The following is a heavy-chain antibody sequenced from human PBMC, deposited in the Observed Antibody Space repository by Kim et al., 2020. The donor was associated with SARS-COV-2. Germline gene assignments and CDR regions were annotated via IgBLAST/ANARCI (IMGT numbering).Heavy chain of an antibody. CDR2: INAGNGNT. Sequence: ASVKVSCKASGYTFTSYAMHWVRQAPGQRLEWMGWINAGNGNTKYSQKFQGRVTITRDTSASTAYMELSSLRSVDTAVYYCARDFAVVTAIEYFQHWGQGTLVTVSS. V-gene: IGHV1-3*01. CDR1: GYTFTSYA. CDR3: ARDFAVVTAIEYFQH. J-gene: IGHJ1*01. D-gene: IGHD2-21*02.